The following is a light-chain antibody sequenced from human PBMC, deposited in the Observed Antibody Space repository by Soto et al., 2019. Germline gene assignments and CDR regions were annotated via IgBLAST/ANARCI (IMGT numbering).Light chain of an antibody. CDR1: SSDVGGYNY. CDR2: DVS. V-gene: IGLV2-11*01. CDR3: CSYAGGYTLI. J-gene: IGLJ2*01. Sequence: ALTQPRSVSGSPGQSVTISCTGTSSDVGGYNYVSWYQQHPGKAPKLMIYDVSKRPSGVPDRFSGSKSGNTASLTISGLQAEDEADYYCCSYAGGYTLIFGGGTKLTVL.